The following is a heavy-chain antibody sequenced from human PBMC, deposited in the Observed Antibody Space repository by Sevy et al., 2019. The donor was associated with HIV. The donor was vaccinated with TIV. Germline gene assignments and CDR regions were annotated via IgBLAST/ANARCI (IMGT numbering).Heavy chain of an antibody. CDR3: TRDATMVRGVITNSDY. V-gene: IGHV3-49*03. J-gene: IGHJ4*02. D-gene: IGHD3-10*01. CDR2: IRSKAYGGTT. Sequence: GGSLRLSCTASGFTFGDYAMNWFRQAPGKGLEWVGFIRSKAYGGTTEYAASVKGRFTISRDDSKSIAYLQMNSLKTEDTAVYYCTRDATMVRGVITNSDYWGQGTLVTVSS. CDR1: GFTFGDYA.